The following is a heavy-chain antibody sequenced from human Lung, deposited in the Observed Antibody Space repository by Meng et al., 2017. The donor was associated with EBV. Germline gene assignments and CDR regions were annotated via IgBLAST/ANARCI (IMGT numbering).Heavy chain of an antibody. D-gene: IGHD2-8*02. J-gene: IGHJ4*02. V-gene: IGHV3-74*01. CDR3: SRDLVGSADS. CDR1: GFTLSSYW. Sequence: EVQLVGSGGALVQAGGSLRLSCEASGFTLSSYWMHWVRQAPGKGLVWVSRINEDGAVTTYADSVKGRFTISRDNAKNTLYLQMNSLRAEDTAVYYCSRDLVGSADSWGQGTLVTVSS. CDR2: INEDGAVT.